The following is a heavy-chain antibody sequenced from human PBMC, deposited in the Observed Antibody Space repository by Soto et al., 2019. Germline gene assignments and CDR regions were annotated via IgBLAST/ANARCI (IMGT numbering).Heavy chain of an antibody. CDR1: GFRLSDYE. D-gene: IGHD3-10*01. CDR2: ISGSGGST. J-gene: IGHJ6*02. Sequence: GGSLRLSCAVSGFRLSDYEISLSRQSPFKWLEWVSAISGSGGSTYYADSVKGRFTISRDNSKNTPYLQMNSLRAEDTAVYYCAKSIRRGYYGSGSGLGYYYGMDVWGQGTTVTVSS. CDR3: AKSIRRGYYGSGSGLGYYYGMDV. V-gene: IGHV3-23*01.